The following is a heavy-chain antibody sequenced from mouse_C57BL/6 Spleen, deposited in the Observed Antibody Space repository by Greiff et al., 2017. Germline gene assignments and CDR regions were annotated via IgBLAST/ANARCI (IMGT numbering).Heavy chain of an antibody. V-gene: IGHV1-50*01. D-gene: IGHD5-1*01. Sequence: VQLQQPGAELVKPGASVKLSCKASGYTFTSYWMQWVKQRPGQGLEWIGEIDPSDGYTNYNQKFKGKATLTVDTSSSTASMQLSSLTSEDSAVYYCAMSTGYFDVWGTGTTVTVSS. CDR1: GYTFTSYW. J-gene: IGHJ1*03. CDR3: AMSTGYFDV. CDR2: IDPSDGYT.